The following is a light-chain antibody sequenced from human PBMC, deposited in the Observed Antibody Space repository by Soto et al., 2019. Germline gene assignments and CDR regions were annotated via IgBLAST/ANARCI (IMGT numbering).Light chain of an antibody. Sequence: DIQMTQSPSALSASVGDGVTITCRASQTISDSLAWYQQKPGKAPKLLIYKASSLESGVPSRFSGSGSGTEFTLTISSLQPDDFATYYCQKYNSYSWKFGQGTKVDIK. J-gene: IGKJ1*01. CDR3: QKYNSYSWK. CDR2: KAS. CDR1: QTISDS. V-gene: IGKV1-5*03.